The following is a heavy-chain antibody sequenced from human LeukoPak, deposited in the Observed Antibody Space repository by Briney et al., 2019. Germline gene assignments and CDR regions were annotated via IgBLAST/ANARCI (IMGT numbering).Heavy chain of an antibody. CDR3: ARSTVTATFDY. CDR2: IDYSGST. J-gene: IGHJ4*02. D-gene: IGHD4-11*01. Sequence: PSETLSLTCTGSGGSISSYYWSWIRQPPGNGLEWIGYIDYSGSTNYNPSLKRRVTISVDTSKNQFSLKLSSVTAAATAVYYCARSTVTATFDYWGQGTLVTASS. V-gene: IGHV4-59*01. CDR1: GGSISSYY.